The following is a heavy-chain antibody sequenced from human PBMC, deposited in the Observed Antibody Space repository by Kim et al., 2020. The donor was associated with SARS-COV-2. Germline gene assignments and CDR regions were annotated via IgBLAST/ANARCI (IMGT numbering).Heavy chain of an antibody. V-gene: IGHV3-30*02. J-gene: IGHJ6*02. Sequence: VKGRFTISRDNSKNTLYLQMNSLRAEDTAVYYCAKRLLWFGELPYYGMDVWGQGTTVTVPS. CDR3: AKRLLWFGELPYYGMDV. D-gene: IGHD3-10*01.